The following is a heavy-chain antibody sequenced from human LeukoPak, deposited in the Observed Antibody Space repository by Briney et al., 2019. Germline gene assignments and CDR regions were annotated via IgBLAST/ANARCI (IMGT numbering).Heavy chain of an antibody. V-gene: IGHV1-69*04. CDR3: ARDSSGAYFDY. Sequence: SVKVSCKASGGTFSSYAIIWVRQAPGQGLEWMGRIIPILGIANYAQKFQGRVTITADKSTSTAYMELSSLRSEDTAVYYCARDSSGAYFDYWGQGTLVTVSS. D-gene: IGHD3-22*01. CDR1: GGTFSSYA. CDR2: IIPILGIA. J-gene: IGHJ4*02.